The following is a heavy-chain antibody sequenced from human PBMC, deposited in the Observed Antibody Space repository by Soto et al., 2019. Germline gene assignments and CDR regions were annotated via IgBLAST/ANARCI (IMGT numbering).Heavy chain of an antibody. D-gene: IGHD2-21*02. CDR1: GFTFSSYG. J-gene: IGHJ4*02. V-gene: IGHV3-30*18. CDR3: AKDFDCGGDCNSFYFDY. Sequence: SLRLSCAASGFTFSSYGMHWVRQAPGKGLEWVALISYGASNKYYADSVKGRFTISRDNSKNTLYLQMNSLRAEDTAVYYCAKDFDCGGDCNSFYFDYWGQGTLVTVSS. CDR2: ISYGASNK.